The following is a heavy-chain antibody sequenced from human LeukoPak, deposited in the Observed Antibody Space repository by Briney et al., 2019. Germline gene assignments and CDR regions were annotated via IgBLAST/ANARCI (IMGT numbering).Heavy chain of an antibody. J-gene: IGHJ4*02. V-gene: IGHV3-9*01. CDR2: IIWNSDSI. CDR3: AKDTARPVTATGYFDY. Sequence: TGGSLRLSCAASGFTFDGYAMRWDRQAPGKGLEWVSGIIWNSDSIVYADSVKGRFTISRDNAKNSLYLQMNSLRAEDTALYYCAKDTARPVTATGYFDYWGQGTLVTVSS. D-gene: IGHD2-21*02. CDR1: GFTFDGYA.